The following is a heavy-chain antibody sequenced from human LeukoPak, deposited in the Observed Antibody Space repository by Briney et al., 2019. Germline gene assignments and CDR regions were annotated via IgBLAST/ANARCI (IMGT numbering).Heavy chain of an antibody. V-gene: IGHV1-2*02. CDR3: ASEFGSGWYLSY. Sequence: ASVKVSCKASGYTFTSYGISWVRQAPGQGLEWMGWINPNSGGTNYAQKFQGRVTMTRDTSISTAYMELSRLTSDDTAVYYCASEFGSGWYLSYWGQGTLVTVSS. CDR1: GYTFTSYG. CDR2: INPNSGGT. D-gene: IGHD6-19*01. J-gene: IGHJ4*02.